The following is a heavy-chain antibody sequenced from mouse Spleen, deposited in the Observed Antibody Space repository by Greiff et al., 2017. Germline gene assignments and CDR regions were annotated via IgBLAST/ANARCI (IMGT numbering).Heavy chain of an antibody. V-gene: IGHV1-59*01. CDR2: IDPSDSYT. CDR3: ARGSLPYYGSSPFAY. Sequence: QVQLQQPGAELVRPGTSVKLSCKASGYTFTSYWMHWVKQRPGQGLEWIGVIDPSDSYTNYNQKFKGKATLTVDTSSSTAYMQLSSLTSEDSAVYYCARGSLPYYGSSPFAYWGQGTLVTVSA. J-gene: IGHJ3*01. CDR1: GYTFTSYW. D-gene: IGHD1-1*01.